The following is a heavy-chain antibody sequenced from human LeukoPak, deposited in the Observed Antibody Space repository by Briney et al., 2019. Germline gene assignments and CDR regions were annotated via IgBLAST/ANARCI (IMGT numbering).Heavy chain of an antibody. CDR2: IIPIFGTA. CDR1: VGTFSSYA. D-gene: IGHD1-26*01. Sequence: SSVKVSCTASVGTFSSYAISWVRQAPGQGLEWMGGIIPIFGTANYAQKFQGRVTITADESTSTAYMELSSLRSDDTAVYYCARVSGSYPDDAFDIWGQGTMVTVSS. J-gene: IGHJ3*02. V-gene: IGHV1-69*01. CDR3: ARVSGSYPDDAFDI.